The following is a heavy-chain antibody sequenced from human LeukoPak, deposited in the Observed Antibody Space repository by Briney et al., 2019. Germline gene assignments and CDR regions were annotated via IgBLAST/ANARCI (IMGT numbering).Heavy chain of an antibody. CDR1: GFTFGTYW. J-gene: IGHJ3*02. CDR2: IDGDGSRP. CDR3: ARVQGHPPNGLDI. V-gene: IGHV3-74*03. Sequence: PGGSLRLSCAASGFTFGTYWMHWVRQSPGKGLVWVSYIDGDGSRPKYADSVKGRFTISRDNAKNTLYLQMNSLRAEDTAVYYCARVQGHPPNGLDIWGQGTMVTVSS. D-gene: IGHD2-8*01.